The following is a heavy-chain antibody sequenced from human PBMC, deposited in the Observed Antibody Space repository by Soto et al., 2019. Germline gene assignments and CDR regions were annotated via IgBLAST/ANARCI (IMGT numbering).Heavy chain of an antibody. V-gene: IGHV4-39*01. CDR1: CGSISNISYY. CDR2: IYYSGST. J-gene: IGHJ4*02. D-gene: IGHD2-15*01. Sequence: SETPSLTYPVSCGSISNISYYWGWIRQPPGKGLEWIGSIYYSGSTYYNPSLKSRVTISVDTSKNQFSLKLSSVTAADTAVYYCARRGYCSGGRCYPTPFDYWGQGTLVTVSS. CDR3: ARRGYCSGGRCYPTPFDY.